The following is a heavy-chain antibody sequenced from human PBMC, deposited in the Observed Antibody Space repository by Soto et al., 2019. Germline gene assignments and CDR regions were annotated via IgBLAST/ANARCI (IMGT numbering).Heavy chain of an antibody. V-gene: IGHV4-39*01. J-gene: IGHJ5*02. CDR3: ARTFIVVVPAAIPLYNWFDP. CDR1: GGSISSSSYY. D-gene: IGHD2-2*01. Sequence: PSETLSLTCTVSGGSISSSSYYWGWIRQPPGKGLEWIGSIYYSGSTYYNPSLKSRVTISVDTSKNQFSLKLSSVTAADTAVYYCARTFIVVVPAAIPLYNWFDPWGQGTLVTVSS. CDR2: IYYSGST.